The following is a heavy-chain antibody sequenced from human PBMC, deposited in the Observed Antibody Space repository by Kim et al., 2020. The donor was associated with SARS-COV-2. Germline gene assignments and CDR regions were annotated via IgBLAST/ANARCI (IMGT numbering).Heavy chain of an antibody. V-gene: IGHV3-23*01. Sequence: GGSLRLSCVASGFTFSNYAMSWVRQAPGKWLEWVSGFGGSLGGGKKYDADTVKGRFTISRDNSKNTLFLKMNSVRGEDTAVYHCVQAEGPTTVTAAGCWGQRALVTVSS. CDR3: VQAEGPTTVTAAGC. D-gene: IGHD4-17*01. CDR2: FGGSLGGGKK. CDR1: GFTFSNYA. J-gene: IGHJ4*02.